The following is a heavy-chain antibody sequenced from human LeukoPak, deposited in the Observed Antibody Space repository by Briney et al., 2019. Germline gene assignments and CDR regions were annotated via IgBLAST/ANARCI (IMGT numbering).Heavy chain of an antibody. CDR1: GFTVGSSY. Sequence: GGSLRLSCAASGFTVGSSYMSWVRRAPGKGLEWVSLIYSEGSTYYADSVKGRFTISRDNSKNTLYLQMNSLRADDTAVYYCATESRLRRENYYYGLDVWGQGTTVTVSS. CDR2: IYSEGST. D-gene: IGHD1-26*01. J-gene: IGHJ6*02. V-gene: IGHV3-53*01. CDR3: ATESRLRRENYYYGLDV.